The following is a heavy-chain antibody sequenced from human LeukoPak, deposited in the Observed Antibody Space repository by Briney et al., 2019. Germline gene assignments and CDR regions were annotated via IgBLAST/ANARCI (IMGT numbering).Heavy chain of an antibody. J-gene: IGHJ3*02. D-gene: IGHD2-15*01. CDR2: IYTGGST. CDR1: GFTVSTNN. Sequence: GGSLRLSCAASGFTVSTNNMNWVRQAPGKGLEWVSVIYTGGSTYYADSVKGRFTISRDNSKNTLYLQMNSLRAEDTAVYYCARAGYCESYAFDIWGQGTMVTVSS. CDR3: ARAGYCESYAFDI. V-gene: IGHV3-66*01.